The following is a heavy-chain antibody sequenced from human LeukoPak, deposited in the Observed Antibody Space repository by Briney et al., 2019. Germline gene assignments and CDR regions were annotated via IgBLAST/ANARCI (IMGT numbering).Heavy chain of an antibody. J-gene: IGHJ4*02. CDR3: ARGKLPQPGYFDY. Sequence: PGGSLRLSCAASGFTFSSYSMNWVRQAPGKGLEWVSSISSSSSYIYYAGSVKGRFTISRDNAKNSLYLQMNSLRAEDTAVYYCARGKLPQPGYFDYWGQGTLVTVSS. V-gene: IGHV3-21*01. CDR2: ISSSSSYI. D-gene: IGHD4-23*01. CDR1: GFTFSSYS.